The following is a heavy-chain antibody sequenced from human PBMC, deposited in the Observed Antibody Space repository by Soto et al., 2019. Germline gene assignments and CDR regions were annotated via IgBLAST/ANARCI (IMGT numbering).Heavy chain of an antibody. CDR1: GFTFDDYA. J-gene: IGHJ4*02. D-gene: IGHD6-19*01. V-gene: IGHV3-9*01. CDR2: ISWNSGSI. CDR3: AKGCGWQWLVQPDN. Sequence: EVQLVESGGGLVQPGRSLRLSCAASGFTFDDYAMHWVRQAPGKGLEWVSGISWNSGSIGYADSVKGRFTISRDNPKNSLYLQMNSLRAEDRALYYCAKGCGWQWLVQPDNWGQGTLVTVSS.